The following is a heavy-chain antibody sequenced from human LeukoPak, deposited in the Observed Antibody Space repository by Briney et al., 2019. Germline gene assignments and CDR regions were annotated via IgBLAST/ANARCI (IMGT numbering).Heavy chain of an antibody. CDR2: VSSTASSK. Sequence: GGSLRLSCAASGFTFDSYEMNWVRQPPGKGLEWVSYVSSTASSKHYAESVKGRFTISRDNAKNSLFLQMNSLRGEDTAVYFCARDTPGGAFDFWGQVTMVTVSS. CDR1: GFTFDSYE. D-gene: IGHD2-15*01. J-gene: IGHJ3*01. V-gene: IGHV3-48*03. CDR3: ARDTPGGAFDF.